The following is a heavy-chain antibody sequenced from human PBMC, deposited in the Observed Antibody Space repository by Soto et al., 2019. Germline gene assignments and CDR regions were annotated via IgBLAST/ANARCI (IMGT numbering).Heavy chain of an antibody. J-gene: IGHJ5*02. V-gene: IGHV2-5*02. CDR2: IYWDDDK. CDR1: GFSLSTSGVG. Sequence: QITLKESGPPLVKPTQTLTLTCTFSGFSLSTSGVGVGWIRQPPGKALEWLALIYWDDDKRYSPSLKSRLTITKDTSKNQVVLTMTNMDPVDTATYYCAHRQTPYYGSGYNWFDPWGQGTLVTVSS. D-gene: IGHD3-10*01. CDR3: AHRQTPYYGSGYNWFDP.